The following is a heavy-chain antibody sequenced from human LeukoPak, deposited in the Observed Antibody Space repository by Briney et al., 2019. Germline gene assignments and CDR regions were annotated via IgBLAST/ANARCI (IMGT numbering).Heavy chain of an antibody. CDR3: ARGFTIFGVVNDAFDI. J-gene: IGHJ3*02. Sequence: PGGSLRLSCAASEFTFSSYWMHWVRQAPGKGLVWASRINSDGSSTTNADSVKGRFTISRDNAKNTLYLQMNSLRAEDTAVYYCARGFTIFGVVNDAFDIWGQGTMVTVSS. D-gene: IGHD3-3*01. CDR2: INSDGSST. V-gene: IGHV3-74*03. CDR1: EFTFSSYW.